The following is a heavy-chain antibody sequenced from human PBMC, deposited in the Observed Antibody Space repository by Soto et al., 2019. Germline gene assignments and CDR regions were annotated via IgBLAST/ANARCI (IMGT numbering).Heavy chain of an antibody. CDR2: ISDSGST. V-gene: IGHV3-23*01. J-gene: IGHJ4*02. Sequence: HPGGSLRLSCAASGFSFNNYAMNWVRQAPGQGLEWVSTISDSGSTYYADSVKGRFTISRDNSKNTLYLQMKSLRAVDTAVYFCAKDVGGHYCTPTSCLYFFHSWGRGTLVTVSS. CDR3: AKDVGGHYCTPTSCLYFFHS. CDR1: GFSFNNYA. D-gene: IGHD2-2*01.